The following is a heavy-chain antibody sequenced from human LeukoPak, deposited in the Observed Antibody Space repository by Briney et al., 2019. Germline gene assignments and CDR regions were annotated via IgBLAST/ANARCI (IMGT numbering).Heavy chain of an antibody. Sequence: SETLSLTCTVSGYSINSAYYWGWIRQPPGKGLEWTGTMYHSGITYYNLSLKSRVTISVDTSKNQFSLKLNSVTAADTAIYYCARLTPGKNWFDPWGHGTLVTVSS. D-gene: IGHD3-10*01. CDR2: MYHSGIT. J-gene: IGHJ5*02. V-gene: IGHV4-38-2*02. CDR3: ARLTPGKNWFDP. CDR1: GYSINSAYY.